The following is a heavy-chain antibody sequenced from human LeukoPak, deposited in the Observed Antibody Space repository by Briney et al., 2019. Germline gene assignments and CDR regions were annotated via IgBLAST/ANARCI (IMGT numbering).Heavy chain of an antibody. Sequence: PSETLSLTCTVSGGSISNYYWSGIRQPPGKGLEWIGFVYYSGSTHYNPSLESRVTISVDVSKNQFSLKLSSVTTADTAVYYCARDSGKCTTTSCSDYLDYWGQGTLVTVSS. CDR3: ARDSGKCTTTSCSDYLDY. V-gene: IGHV4-59*12. J-gene: IGHJ4*02. CDR2: VYYSGST. D-gene: IGHD2-2*01. CDR1: GGSISNYY.